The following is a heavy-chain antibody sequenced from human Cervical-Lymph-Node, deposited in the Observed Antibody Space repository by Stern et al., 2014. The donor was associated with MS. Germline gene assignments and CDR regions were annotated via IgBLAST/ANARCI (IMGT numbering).Heavy chain of an antibody. Sequence: VHLGQSGAEVKKPGSSGKASCKASGGTVSNFIIGWVRPAPGQGLEWIGGVIPMFGIANYAEKFQDRVTITADESTSTAYMDLSSLRSEDTAVYYCARATSDYIWGTYRFLDSWGQGTLVIVSS. CDR1: GGTVSNFI. V-gene: IGHV1-69*01. D-gene: IGHD3-16*02. J-gene: IGHJ4*02. CDR3: ARATSDYIWGTYRFLDS. CDR2: VIPMFGIA.